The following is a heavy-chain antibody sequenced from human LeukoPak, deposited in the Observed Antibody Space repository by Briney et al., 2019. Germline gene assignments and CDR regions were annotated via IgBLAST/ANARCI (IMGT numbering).Heavy chain of an antibody. CDR1: GGSFSGYY. D-gene: IGHD2-2*01. V-gene: IGHV4-34*01. Sequence: SETLSLTCAVYGGSFSGYYWSWIRQPPGKGLEWIGEINHSGSTSYNPSLKSRVTISVDTSKNQFSLKLSSVTAADTAVYYCARGVRYCSSTSCSNYYYYYMDVWGKGTTVTVSS. CDR2: INHSGST. J-gene: IGHJ6*03. CDR3: ARGVRYCSSTSCSNYYYYYMDV.